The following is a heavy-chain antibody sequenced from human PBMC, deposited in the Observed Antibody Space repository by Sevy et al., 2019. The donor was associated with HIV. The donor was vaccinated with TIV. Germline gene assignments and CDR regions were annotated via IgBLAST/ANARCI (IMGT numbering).Heavy chain of an antibody. Sequence: GGYLRLSCEVSGFTFSNYWMTWVRQAPGKGLEWVANIKENGSDKYYGDSVKGRFSVSRDNAKNSLYLQMDSLRAEDTAVYYCVRDRLASATDFDYWGQGTLVTVSS. CDR3: VRDRLASATDFDY. J-gene: IGHJ4*02. CDR2: IKENGSDK. D-gene: IGHD2-15*01. CDR1: GFTFSNYW. V-gene: IGHV3-7*01.